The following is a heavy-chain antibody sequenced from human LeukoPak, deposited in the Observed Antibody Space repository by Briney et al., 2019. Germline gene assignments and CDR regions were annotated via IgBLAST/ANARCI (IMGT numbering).Heavy chain of an antibody. V-gene: IGHV3-30*03. CDR1: GFTFSSYG. CDR3: ATLPGGEPY. J-gene: IGHJ4*02. Sequence: PGGSLRLSCAASGFTFSSYGMHWVRQAPGKGLEWVAVISYDGSNKYYADSVKGRFTISRDNSKNTLYLQMNSLRAEDTAVYYRATLPGGEPYWGKETLVAVPP. D-gene: IGHD1-14*01. CDR2: ISYDGSNK.